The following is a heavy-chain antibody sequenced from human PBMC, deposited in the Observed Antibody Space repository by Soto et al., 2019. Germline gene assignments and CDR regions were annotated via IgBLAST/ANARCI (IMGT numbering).Heavy chain of an antibody. Sequence: SETLSLTCAVYGGSFSGYYWSWIRQPPGKGLEWIGEINHSGSTNYNPSLKSRVTISVDTSKNQFSLKLSSVTAADTAVYYCARGYDSSGYLIRGAFDIWGQGTMVTVSS. D-gene: IGHD3-22*01. V-gene: IGHV4-34*01. CDR1: GGSFSGYY. CDR2: INHSGST. CDR3: ARGYDSSGYLIRGAFDI. J-gene: IGHJ3*02.